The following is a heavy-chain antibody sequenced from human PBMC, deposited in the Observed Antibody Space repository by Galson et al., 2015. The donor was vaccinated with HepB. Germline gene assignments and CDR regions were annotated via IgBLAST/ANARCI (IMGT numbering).Heavy chain of an antibody. V-gene: IGHV1-18*04. Sequence: SVKVSCKASGYTFTSYGISWVRQAPGKGLEWMGWISAYNGNANYAQKLQGRVTMTTDTSTSTAYMELRSLRSDDTAVYYCARAEVLGVLRGSWFDPWGQGTLLTVSS. CDR3: ARAEVLGVLRGSWFDP. CDR1: GYTFTSYG. CDR2: ISAYNGNA. D-gene: IGHD3-16*01. J-gene: IGHJ5*02.